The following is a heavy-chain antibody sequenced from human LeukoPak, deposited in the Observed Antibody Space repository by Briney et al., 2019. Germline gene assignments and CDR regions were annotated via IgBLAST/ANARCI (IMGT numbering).Heavy chain of an antibody. J-gene: IGHJ4*02. CDR1: GGSFSGYY. CDR3: ARHDDILTGYYPYYFDY. D-gene: IGHD3-9*01. Sequence: SETLSLTCAVYGGSFSGYYWSWIRQPPGKGLEWIGEINHSGSTNYNPSLKSRVTISVDTSKKQFSLKLSSVTAADTAVYYCARHDDILTGYYPYYFDYWGQGTLVTVSS. CDR2: INHSGST. V-gene: IGHV4-34*01.